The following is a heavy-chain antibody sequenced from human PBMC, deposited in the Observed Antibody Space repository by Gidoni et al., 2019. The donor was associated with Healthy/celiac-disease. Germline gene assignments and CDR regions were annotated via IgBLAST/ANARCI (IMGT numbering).Heavy chain of an antibody. CDR1: GGSISSGSYY. CDR3: AREPHSGSCFDY. V-gene: IGHV4-61*02. J-gene: IGHJ4*02. Sequence: QVQLQESGPGLVKPSQTLSPTCTASGGSISSGSYYWSWIRQPAGKGLEWIGRIYTSGSTNYNPSLKSRVTISVDTSKNQFSLKLSSVTAADTAVYYCAREPHSGSCFDYWGQGTLVTVSS. CDR2: IYTSGST. D-gene: IGHD1-26*01.